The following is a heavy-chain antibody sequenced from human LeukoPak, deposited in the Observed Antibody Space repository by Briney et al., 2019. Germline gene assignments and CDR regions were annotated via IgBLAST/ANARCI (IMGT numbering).Heavy chain of an antibody. D-gene: IGHD4-17*01. CDR3: ARDLVTVTKGLDI. Sequence: SETLSLTCAVSADSFSSHYWTWIRQPPGKGLEWIGYISYIGSTNYNPSLKSRVTISIDTSKNQFSLKLSSVTAADTAVYYCARDLVTVTKGLDIWGQGTMVSVSS. J-gene: IGHJ3*02. CDR1: ADSFSSHY. V-gene: IGHV4-59*11. CDR2: ISYIGST.